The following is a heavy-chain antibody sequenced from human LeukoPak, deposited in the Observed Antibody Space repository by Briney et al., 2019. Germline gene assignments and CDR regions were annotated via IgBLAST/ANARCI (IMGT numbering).Heavy chain of an antibody. J-gene: IGHJ5*02. CDR2: INPSGGST. D-gene: IGHD3-10*01. Sequence: ASVKVSCKASGYTFTSYYMHWGRQAPGQGLEWMGIINPSGGSTSYAQKFQGRVTMTRDTSTSTVYMELSSLRSEDTAVYYCARDGLLWFGISNWFDPWGQGTLVTVSS. CDR3: ARDGLLWFGISNWFDP. CDR1: GYTFTSYY. V-gene: IGHV1-46*01.